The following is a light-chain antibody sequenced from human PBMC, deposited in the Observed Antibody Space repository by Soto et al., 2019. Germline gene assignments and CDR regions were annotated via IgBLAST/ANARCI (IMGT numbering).Light chain of an antibody. CDR3: QQLNSYPIT. V-gene: IGKV1-9*01. CDR2: AAS. Sequence: DLQLTQSPSFLSASVGDRVIITCRASQGISSHLAWYQQKPGKAPKLLIYAASTLQSGVPSRFSGSGSGTEFTLTISSLQPEDFATYYCQQLNSYPITVGQGTRLEIK. CDR1: QGISSH. J-gene: IGKJ5*01.